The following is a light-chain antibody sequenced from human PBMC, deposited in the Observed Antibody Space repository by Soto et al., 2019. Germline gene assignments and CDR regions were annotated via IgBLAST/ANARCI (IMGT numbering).Light chain of an antibody. V-gene: IGKV3-11*01. Sequence: EIVLTQSPGTVSLSPGEIASLSFSASQSVIRYLALYPQKPGQAPRLLIYDASYRATGIPARFSGGGSGSDFTLSINTLEPEDFAVYYCQQYNNWPLTFGQGTKVDIK. J-gene: IGKJ1*01. CDR2: DAS. CDR1: QSVIRY. CDR3: QQYNNWPLT.